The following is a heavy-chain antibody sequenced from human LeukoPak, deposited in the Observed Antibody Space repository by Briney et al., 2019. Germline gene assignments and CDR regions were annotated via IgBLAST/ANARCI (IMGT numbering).Heavy chain of an antibody. CDR3: AREPSSSWYPYFDY. CDR1: GFTFSDYY. V-gene: IGHV3-11*01. CDR2: ISSSGNTI. D-gene: IGHD6-13*01. Sequence: KPGGSLRLSCAASGFTFSDYYMSWIRQAPGKGVEWVSYISSSGNTIYYADSVKGRFTISMDNAKNSLYLQMNSLRAEDTAVYYCAREPSSSWYPYFDYWGQGALVTVSS. J-gene: IGHJ4*02.